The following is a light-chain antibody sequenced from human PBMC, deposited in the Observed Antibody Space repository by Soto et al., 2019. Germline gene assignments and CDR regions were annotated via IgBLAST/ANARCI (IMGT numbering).Light chain of an antibody. Sequence: EIVLTQSPGTLSLSPGERATLSCRASQRVSSSYLAWYQQKPGQAPRLLIYGASSRATGIPDRFSGSGSGTDFTLTISRLEPEDFAVYYCPQYGSSPRTLGQGTKLEIK. J-gene: IGKJ2*01. CDR2: GAS. CDR3: PQYGSSPRT. V-gene: IGKV3-20*01. CDR1: QRVSSSY.